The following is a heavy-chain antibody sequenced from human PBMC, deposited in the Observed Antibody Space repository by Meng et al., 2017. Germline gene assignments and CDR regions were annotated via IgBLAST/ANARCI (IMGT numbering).Heavy chain of an antibody. Sequence: GESLKISCAASGFSFSSYWMSWVRQAPGKGLEWVANIKEGGGKKFYVDSVKGRFTISRDNTNPSLDLQINSVRVEDTAVYYCARDILGGAFDIWGQGTMVTVSS. V-gene: IGHV3-7*01. D-gene: IGHD3-3*02. J-gene: IGHJ3*02. CDR2: IKEGGGKK. CDR3: ARDILGGAFDI. CDR1: GFSFSSYW.